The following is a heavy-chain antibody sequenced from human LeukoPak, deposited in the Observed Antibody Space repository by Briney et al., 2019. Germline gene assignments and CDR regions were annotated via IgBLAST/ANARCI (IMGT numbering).Heavy chain of an antibody. D-gene: IGHD3-16*01. CDR1: GDSLYY. J-gene: IGHJ4*02. CDR2: VYSTGHT. Sequence: SETLSLTCTVSGDSLYYWGWIRQPPGQGLEWIGSVYSTGHTNYNLSLKSRVTMSIDTSKNQLSLKLTSVTAADTAMYYCARHHTSSKPIDYWGQGTLVTVSS. V-gene: IGHV4-39*01. CDR3: ARHHTSSKPIDY.